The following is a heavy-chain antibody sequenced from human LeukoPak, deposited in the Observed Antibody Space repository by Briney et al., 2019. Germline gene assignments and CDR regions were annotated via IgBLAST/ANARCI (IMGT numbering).Heavy chain of an antibody. CDR1: GGSISSYY. V-gene: IGHV4-59*01. Sequence: SETLSLTCTVSGGSISSYYWSWIRQPPGKGLEWIGYIYYSGSTNYNPSLKSRVTISVDTSKNQFSLKLSSVTAADTAVYYCARDGVYSNYPQGFLGFDPWGQGTLVTVSS. CDR2: IYYSGST. J-gene: IGHJ5*02. CDR3: ARDGVYSNYPQGFLGFDP. D-gene: IGHD4-11*01.